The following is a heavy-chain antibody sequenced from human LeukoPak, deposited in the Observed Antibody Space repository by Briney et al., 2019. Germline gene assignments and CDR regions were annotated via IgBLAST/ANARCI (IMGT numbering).Heavy chain of an antibody. Sequence: GGSLRLSCAASGFTFSSYAMSWVRQAPGKGLEWVSAISGSGGSTYYADSVRGRFTISRDNSKNTLYLQMNSLRAEDTAVYYCAKDNYYDSSGYSYFDYWGQGTLVTVSS. D-gene: IGHD3-22*01. CDR2: ISGSGGST. CDR3: AKDNYYDSSGYSYFDY. V-gene: IGHV3-23*01. J-gene: IGHJ4*02. CDR1: GFTFSSYA.